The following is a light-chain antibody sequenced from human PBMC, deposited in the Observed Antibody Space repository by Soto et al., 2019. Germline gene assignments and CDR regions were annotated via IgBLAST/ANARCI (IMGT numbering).Light chain of an antibody. CDR1: QSVSRNY. J-gene: IGKJ4*01. CDR2: GAS. CDR3: QQYSTSPGLT. Sequence: EIVLTQSPDTLSLSPGERATLSCRASQSVSRNYVGWYQQKPGQAPRLLIYGASTRATGIPDRFSGSGSGTDFTLTISRLEPVDFAVYYCQQYSTSPGLTFGGGTTVEI. V-gene: IGKV3-20*01.